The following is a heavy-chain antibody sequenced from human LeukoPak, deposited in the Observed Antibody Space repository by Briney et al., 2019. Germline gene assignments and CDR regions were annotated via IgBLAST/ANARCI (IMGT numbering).Heavy chain of an antibody. CDR2: IYYSGST. Sequence: PSETLSLTCTVSGGSISSSSYYWGWIRQPPGKGLEWIGSIYYSGSTFYNPSLKSRVTISVDTSKNQFSLKLSSVTAADTAVYYCARAWDGYYYLDYWGQGTLVTVSS. CDR1: GGSISSSSYY. CDR3: ARAWDGYYYLDY. V-gene: IGHV4-39*07. J-gene: IGHJ4*02. D-gene: IGHD3-22*01.